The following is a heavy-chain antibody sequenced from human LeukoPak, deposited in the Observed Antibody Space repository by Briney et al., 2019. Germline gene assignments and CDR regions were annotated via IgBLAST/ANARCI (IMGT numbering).Heavy chain of an antibody. CDR1: GLTFSRYA. D-gene: IGHD5-18*01. J-gene: IGHJ4*02. CDR2: ISESGSGA. CDR3: AKDIAQGYTFGSIEQDY. Sequence: GGSLRLSCAVSGLTFSRYAMSWVRQAPGKGLEWVSAISESGSGAYYADSVKGRFTISRDNSKDTLSLQMNSLRAEDTAVYYCAKDIAQGYTFGSIEQDYWGQGTLVTVSS. V-gene: IGHV3-23*01.